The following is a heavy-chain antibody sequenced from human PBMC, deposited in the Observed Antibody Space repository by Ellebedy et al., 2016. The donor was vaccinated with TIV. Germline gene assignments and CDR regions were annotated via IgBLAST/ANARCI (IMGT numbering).Heavy chain of an antibody. Sequence: GGSLRLSCSASGFAFSWHTMHWVRQAPGKGLEYVSSYSGYGIYYADSVKGRFTISRDNSKNTLYLQMSSLRAEDTAVYYCVKDRSGTYSFDYWGQGTLVTVSS. CDR3: VKDRSGTYSFDY. D-gene: IGHD1-26*01. CDR2: YSGYGI. J-gene: IGHJ4*02. V-gene: IGHV3-64D*06. CDR1: GFAFSWHT.